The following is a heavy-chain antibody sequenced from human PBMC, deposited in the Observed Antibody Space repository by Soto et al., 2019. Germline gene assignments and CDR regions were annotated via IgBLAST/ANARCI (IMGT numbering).Heavy chain of an antibody. CDR3: ARGPRAFGFYYGSGSFHYYFDY. V-gene: IGHV4-59*12. D-gene: IGHD3-10*01. CDR1: GGSISSWY. J-gene: IGHJ4*02. Sequence: SETLSLTCTVSGGSISSWYWSWIRQPPGKGLEWIGYIYYSGSTNYNPSLKSRVTISVDTSKNQFSLKLSSVTAADTAVYYCARGPRAFGFYYGSGSFHYYFDYWGQGTLVTVSS. CDR2: IYYSGST.